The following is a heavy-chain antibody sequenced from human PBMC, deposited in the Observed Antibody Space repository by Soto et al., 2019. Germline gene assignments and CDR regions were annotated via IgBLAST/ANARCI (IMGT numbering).Heavy chain of an antibody. J-gene: IGHJ3*02. CDR1: GFTFSSYA. CDR3: AKDGEQWLVSPGAFDI. CDR2: ISGSGGST. D-gene: IGHD6-19*01. V-gene: IGHV3-23*01. Sequence: PGGSLRLSCAASGFTFSSYAMGWVRQAPGKGLEWVSAISGSGGSTYYADSVKGRFTISRDNSKNTLYLQMNSLRAEDTAVYYCAKDGEQWLVSPGAFDIWGQGTMVTVSS.